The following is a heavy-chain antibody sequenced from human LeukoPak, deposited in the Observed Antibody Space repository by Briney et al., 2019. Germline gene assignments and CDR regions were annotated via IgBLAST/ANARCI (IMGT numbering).Heavy chain of an antibody. CDR2: ISGHNGDV. CDR3: ARYNSLLRGGTTSDY. V-gene: IGHV1-18*01. Sequence: TSVKVSCKASGYTFSNYGITWVRQAPGQGLEWMGTISGHNGDVNYAPKFQGRATMTTDTSTTTAYMELRSLRFDDTAVYYCARYNSLLRGGTTSDYWGQGTLVTVSS. J-gene: IGHJ4*02. CDR1: GYTFSNYG. D-gene: IGHD3-10*01.